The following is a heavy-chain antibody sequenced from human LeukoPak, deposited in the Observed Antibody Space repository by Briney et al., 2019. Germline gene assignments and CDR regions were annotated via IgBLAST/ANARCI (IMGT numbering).Heavy chain of an antibody. CDR1: GASTSDFY. V-gene: IGHV4-4*07. CDR3: ARDKGNGYFDY. Sequence: SETLSLTCSVSGASTSDFYWSWIRQPVGKGLQWIGRIYTSGTSTYNPSLKSRVTMSVDTSKNQFSLKLRSVTAADTAVYYCARDKGNGYFDYWGQGTLVTVSS. D-gene: IGHD2-8*01. J-gene: IGHJ4*02. CDR2: IYTSGTS.